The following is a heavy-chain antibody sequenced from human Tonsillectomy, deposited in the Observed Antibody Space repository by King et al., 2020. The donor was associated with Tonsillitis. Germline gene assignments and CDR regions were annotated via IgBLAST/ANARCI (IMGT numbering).Heavy chain of an antibody. J-gene: IGHJ4*02. V-gene: IGHV3-21*01. CDR3: ARVGTDY. Sequence: VQLVEFGVGLVKPGGSLRLSCAASGFTFSSYSMDWVLQAPGKGLEWVLSICGSRNYLYYADPVKGRFTISRDNAKNSLYLQMNSLRAEDTAGYYCARVGTDYWGQGTLVTVSS. CDR1: GFTFSSYS. CDR2: ICGSRNYL. D-gene: IGHD1-26*01.